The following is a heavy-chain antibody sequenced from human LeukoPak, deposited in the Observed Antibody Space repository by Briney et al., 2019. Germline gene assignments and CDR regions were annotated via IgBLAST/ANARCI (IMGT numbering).Heavy chain of an antibody. V-gene: IGHV3-43*02. CDR2: ITGNGVST. Sequence: VQPGGSLRLSCAASGFTFEDYGIHWVRQAPGKGLEWVSLITGNGVSTYYADSVKGRFTISRDNSKNSLYLQMNSLRTEDTALYYCAKCVYSNIYYWFDPWGQGTLVSVSS. J-gene: IGHJ5*02. CDR1: GFTFEDYG. CDR3: AKCVYSNIYYWFDP. D-gene: IGHD6-13*01.